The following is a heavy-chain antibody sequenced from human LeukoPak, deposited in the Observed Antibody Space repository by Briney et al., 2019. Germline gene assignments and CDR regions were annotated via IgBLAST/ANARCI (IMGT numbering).Heavy chain of an antibody. V-gene: IGHV4-39*07. J-gene: IGHJ6*03. D-gene: IGHD3-22*01. CDR1: GGSISSSSYY. Sequence: SETLSLTCTVSGGSISSSSYYWGWIRQPPGTGLEWIGSIYYSGSTYYNPSLKSRVTISVDTSKNQFSLKLSSVTAADTAVYYCARALYYYDSSGYDYYYYMDVWGKGTTVTVSS. CDR3: ARALYYYDSSGYDYYYYMDV. CDR2: IYYSGST.